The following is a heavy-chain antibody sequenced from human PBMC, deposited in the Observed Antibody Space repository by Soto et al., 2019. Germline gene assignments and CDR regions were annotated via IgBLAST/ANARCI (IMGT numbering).Heavy chain of an antibody. CDR2: IIPIFGTA. CDR1: GGTFSSYA. D-gene: IGHD3-22*01. V-gene: IGHV1-69*01. CDR3: SRSRVPDYYDSRAFDI. Sequence: QVQLVQSGAEVKKPGSSVKVSCKASGGTFSSYAISWVRQAPGQGLEWMGGIIPIFGTANYAQKFQGRVTITADESTSTAYMELSSLRSEDTAVYYCSRSRVPDYYDSRAFDIWGQGTMVTVSS. J-gene: IGHJ3*02.